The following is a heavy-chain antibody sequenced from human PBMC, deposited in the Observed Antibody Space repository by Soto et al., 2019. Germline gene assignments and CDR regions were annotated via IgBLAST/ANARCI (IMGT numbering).Heavy chain of an antibody. Sequence: QVQIQQWGAGLLKPSETLSLTCAVYGGSFSGHYWSWIRQPPGKGLEWIGEINHSGSTNYNPSLKNRVTISVDSFKKQFSLKLSSVTAAETAGYYCARVSGANYDFWSGYSGFAYYGMDVWGQGTTVTVSS. V-gene: IGHV4-34*01. CDR3: ARVSGANYDFWSGYSGFAYYGMDV. J-gene: IGHJ6*02. CDR2: INHSGST. D-gene: IGHD3-3*01. CDR1: GGSFSGHY.